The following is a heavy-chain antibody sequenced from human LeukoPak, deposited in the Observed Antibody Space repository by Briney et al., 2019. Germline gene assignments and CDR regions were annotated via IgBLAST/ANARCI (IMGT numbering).Heavy chain of an antibody. D-gene: IGHD6-19*01. CDR3: ARPVAVAGTFDAFDI. Sequence: ASVKVTCKASGYTFTSYDINWVRQATGQGLEWMGWMNPNSGNTGYAQKFQGRVTMTRNTSISTAYMELSSLRSEDTAVYYCARPVAVAGTFDAFDIWGQGTMVTVSS. V-gene: IGHV1-8*01. CDR1: GYTFTSYD. CDR2: MNPNSGNT. J-gene: IGHJ3*02.